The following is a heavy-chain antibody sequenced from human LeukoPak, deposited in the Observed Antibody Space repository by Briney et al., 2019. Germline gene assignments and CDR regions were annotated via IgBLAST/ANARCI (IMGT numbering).Heavy chain of an antibody. CDR3: AKAFLSSSWSYYYYYMDV. CDR2: INWNGGST. V-gene: IGHV3-20*04. Sequence: GRSLRLSCAASGFTFDDYGMSWVRQAPGKGLEWVSGINWNGGSTGYADSVKGRFTISRDNAKNSLYLQMNSLRAEDTAVYYCAKAFLSSSWSYYYYYMDVWGKGTTVTISS. CDR1: GFTFDDYG. J-gene: IGHJ6*03. D-gene: IGHD6-13*01.